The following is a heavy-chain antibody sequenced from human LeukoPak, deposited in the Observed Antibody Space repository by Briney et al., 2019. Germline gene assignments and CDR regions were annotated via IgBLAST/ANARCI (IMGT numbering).Heavy chain of an antibody. CDR1: GGTFSSYA. CDR3: AREKVAYCGGDCPDAFDI. V-gene: IGHV1-69*04. J-gene: IGHJ3*02. D-gene: IGHD2-21*02. CDR2: IIPILGIA. Sequence: SVKVSCKASGGTFSSYAISWVRQAPGQGLEWMGRIIPILGIANYAQKFQGRVTITADKSTSTAYMELSSLRSEDTAVYYCAREKVAYCGGDCPDAFDIWGQGTMVTVSS.